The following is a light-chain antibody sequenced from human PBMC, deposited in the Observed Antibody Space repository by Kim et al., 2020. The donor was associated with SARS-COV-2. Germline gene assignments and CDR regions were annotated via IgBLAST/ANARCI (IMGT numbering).Light chain of an antibody. V-gene: IGKV3-20*01. Sequence: LPPDDTATLSCRATDTINLYFLSWYQQSPGQPPLLLICGASHRATSIHDRCSGSGSGTDSTLTIDALEAEDFATYCCLQYGSSRTFGQGTKLEIK. J-gene: IGKJ2*02. CDR2: GAS. CDR1: DTINLYF. CDR3: LQYGSSRT.